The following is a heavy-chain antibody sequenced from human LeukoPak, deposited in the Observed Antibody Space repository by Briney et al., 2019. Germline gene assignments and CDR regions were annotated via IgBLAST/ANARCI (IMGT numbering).Heavy chain of an antibody. J-gene: IGHJ5*02. CDR3: ARDWSGSSSWYQPRAPSGWFDP. CDR1: GGSISGYY. V-gene: IGHV4-59*01. CDR2: IYYSGST. Sequence: SETLSLTCTVSGGSISGYYWSWIRQPPGKGLEWIGYIYYSGSTNYNPSLKSRVTISVDTSKNQFSLKLSSVTAADTAVYYCARDWSGSSSWYQPRAPSGWFDPWGQGTLVTVSS. D-gene: IGHD6-13*01.